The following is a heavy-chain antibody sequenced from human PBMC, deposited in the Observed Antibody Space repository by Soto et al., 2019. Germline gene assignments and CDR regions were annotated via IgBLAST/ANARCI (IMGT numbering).Heavy chain of an antibody. V-gene: IGHV3-74*01. D-gene: IGHD6-19*01. CDR2: VNSDGSST. CDR3: ARGGWRSSYLDY. J-gene: IGHJ4*02. CDR1: GFTFSNYW. Sequence: EVQLVESGGGLVQPGGSLRLSCAVSGFTFSNYWMHWVRQAPGGGLVWVSRVNSDGSSTNHAESVKGRITISRDNAKNTVYLQVNSLRAEDTAVYYCARGGWRSSYLDYWGQGTLVTVSS.